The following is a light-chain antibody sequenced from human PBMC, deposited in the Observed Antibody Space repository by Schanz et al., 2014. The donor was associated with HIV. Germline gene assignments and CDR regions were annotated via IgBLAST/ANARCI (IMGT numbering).Light chain of an antibody. CDR2: EVS. Sequence: QSALTQPPSASGSPGQSVTISCTGTSSDVGDYNYVSWYQQHPGKAPKIMIFEVSKRPSGVPDRFSGSKSGTAASLAISGLQAEDEADYYCCSYAGSYTFYVFGTGTKLTVL. CDR3: CSYAGSYTFYV. CDR1: SSDVGDYNY. V-gene: IGLV2-8*01. J-gene: IGLJ1*01.